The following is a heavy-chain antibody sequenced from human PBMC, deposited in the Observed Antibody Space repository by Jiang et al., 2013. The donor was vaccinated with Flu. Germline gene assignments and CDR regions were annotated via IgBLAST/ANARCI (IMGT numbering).Heavy chain of an antibody. V-gene: IGHV4-30-4*01. J-gene: IGHJ4*02. CDR1: GDYY. Sequence: GDYYWSWIRQAPREGPGVDWVHLLHGSTYYNPSLKSRVTISVDRSKNQFSLKLSSVTAADTAVYYCARGRVVVAATPYYFDYWGQGTLVTVSS. CDR3: ARGRVVVAATPYYFDY. CDR2: LLHGST. D-gene: IGHD2-15*01.